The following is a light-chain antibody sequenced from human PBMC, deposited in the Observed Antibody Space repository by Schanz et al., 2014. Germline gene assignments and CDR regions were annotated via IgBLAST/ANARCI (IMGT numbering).Light chain of an antibody. Sequence: DIQMTQSPSSLSASVGDRVTITCRASQSISSYLNWYQQKPGKAPKLLIYKASSLEFGVPSRFSGSGSGTEFTLTISSLQPDDSASYYCQQYDDFWTFGQGTKVEIK. CDR1: QSISSY. J-gene: IGKJ1*01. CDR2: KAS. V-gene: IGKV1-5*03. CDR3: QQYDDFWT.